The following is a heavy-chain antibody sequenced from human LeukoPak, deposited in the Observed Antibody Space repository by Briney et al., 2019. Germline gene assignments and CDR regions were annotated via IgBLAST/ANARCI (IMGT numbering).Heavy chain of an antibody. V-gene: IGHV3-21*01. CDR1: GFTFSSYS. J-gene: IGHJ6*04. CDR2: ISSSSSYI. CDR3: AELGITMIGGV. Sequence: GGALRLSCAASGFTFSSYSMNWVRQAPGKGLEWVSSISSSSSYIYYADSVKGRFTISRDNAKNSLYLQINRLRAEDTAVYYCAELGITMIGGVWGKGTTVTISS. D-gene: IGHD3-10*02.